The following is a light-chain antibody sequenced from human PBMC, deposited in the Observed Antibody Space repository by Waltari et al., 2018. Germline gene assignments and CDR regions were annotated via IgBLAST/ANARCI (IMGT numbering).Light chain of an antibody. CDR3: CSYAGGFTWV. CDR2: GVS. V-gene: IGLV2-11*01. J-gene: IGLJ3*02. Sequence: QSALTQPRSVSGSPRQSVTISCTGTNNDVGYYDYVSWYQQHPTEAPKLLIFGVSQRPSGVPDRFSGSKAGNTASLSISGLQAEDEADYYCCSYAGGFTWVFGGGTRLTV. CDR1: NNDVGYYDY.